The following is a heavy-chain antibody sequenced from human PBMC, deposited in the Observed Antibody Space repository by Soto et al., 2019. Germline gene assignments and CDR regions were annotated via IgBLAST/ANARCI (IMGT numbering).Heavy chain of an antibody. CDR2: IYSGGST. CDR3: ARAERGSSYTQYYYALDV. D-gene: IGHD6-13*01. CDR1: GFTVSNNY. Sequence: PGGSLRLSCAASGFTVSNNYISWVRQPPGKGLEWVSLIYSGGSTYYADSVKGRFTLSRDNSKNTVYLQMNSLRAEDTAVYYCARAERGSSYTQYYYALDVWGQGTTVTVSS. J-gene: IGHJ6*02. V-gene: IGHV3-53*03.